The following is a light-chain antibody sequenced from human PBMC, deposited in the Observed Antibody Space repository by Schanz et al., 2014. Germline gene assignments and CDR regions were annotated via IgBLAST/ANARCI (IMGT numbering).Light chain of an antibody. J-gene: IGKJ2*01. V-gene: IGKV1-5*01. CDR2: DAS. CDR3: QQYNSYSPAT. Sequence: DIQLTQSPSTLSASVGDRVTITCRASQSIRSWLAWYQQKPGKAPKLLIYDASSLESGVPSRFSGSGSGTEFTLTISSLQPDDFATYYCQQYNSYSPATFGQGTKLEIK. CDR1: QSIRSW.